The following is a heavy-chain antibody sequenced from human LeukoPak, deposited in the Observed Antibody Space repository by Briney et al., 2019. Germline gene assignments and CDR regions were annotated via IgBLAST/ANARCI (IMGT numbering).Heavy chain of an antibody. Sequence: PSETLSLTCTVSGGSISSYYRSWIRQPPGKGLEWIGYIYYSGSTNYNASLKSRVTISVDTSKNQFSLKLSSVTAADTAVYYCARLRLGFGHYYGMDVWGQGTTVTVSS. CDR2: IYYSGST. D-gene: IGHD3-10*01. CDR1: GGSISSYY. J-gene: IGHJ6*02. CDR3: ARLRLGFGHYYGMDV. V-gene: IGHV4-59*08.